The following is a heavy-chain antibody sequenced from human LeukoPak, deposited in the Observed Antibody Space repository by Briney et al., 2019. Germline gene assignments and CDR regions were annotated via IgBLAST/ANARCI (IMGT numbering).Heavy chain of an antibody. D-gene: IGHD5-12*01. CDR1: GGTFSSYA. CDR3: ARNLGSGYDRIAGHDY. J-gene: IGHJ4*02. Sequence: ASVKVSCKASGGTFSSYAISWVRQAPGQGLEWMGRIIRIFGTANYAQKFQGRVTITTDGSTSTAYMELSSLRSEDTAVYYCARNLGSGYDRIAGHDYWGQGTLVTVSS. CDR2: IIRIFGTA. V-gene: IGHV1-69*05.